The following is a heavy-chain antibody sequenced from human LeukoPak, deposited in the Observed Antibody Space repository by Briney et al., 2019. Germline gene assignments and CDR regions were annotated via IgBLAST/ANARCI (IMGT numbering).Heavy chain of an antibody. CDR1: GFTFSRYS. J-gene: IGHJ4*02. CDR3: ARGGTGDGNYFDN. V-gene: IGHV3-48*01. CDR2: ISGSSNKI. Sequence: PGGSLRLSCAASGFTFSRYSMNWVRRAPGKGLEWLSYISGSSNKIYYADSVKGRFTVSRDNAKNSLYLQMDSLSADDAAVFYCARGGTGDGNYFDNWGQGTLVTVSS. D-gene: IGHD7-27*01.